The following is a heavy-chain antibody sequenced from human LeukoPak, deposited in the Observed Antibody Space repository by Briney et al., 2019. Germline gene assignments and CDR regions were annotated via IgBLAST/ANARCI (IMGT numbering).Heavy chain of an antibody. V-gene: IGHV7-4-1*02. D-gene: IGHD3-16*01. Sequence: ASVKVSCKASGYTFTSYAMNWVRQAPGQGLEWMGWINTNTGNPTYAQGFTGRFVFSLDISVSTAYLQISSLKAEDTAVYYCARGSPMIETSYGMDVWGQGTTVTVSS. J-gene: IGHJ6*02. CDR1: GYTFTSYA. CDR3: ARGSPMIETSYGMDV. CDR2: INTNTGNP.